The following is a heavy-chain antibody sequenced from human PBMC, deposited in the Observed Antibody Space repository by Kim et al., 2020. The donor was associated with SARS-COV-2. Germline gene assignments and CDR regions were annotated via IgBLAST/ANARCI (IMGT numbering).Heavy chain of an antibody. Sequence: NPPLESRVTISVTTTKNQFSLMLSSMTAADTAVYYCARGRGDGGSCYEDYWGQGTLVTVSS. D-gene: IGHD2-15*01. CDR3: ARGRGDGGSCYEDY. J-gene: IGHJ4*02. V-gene: IGHV4-34*01.